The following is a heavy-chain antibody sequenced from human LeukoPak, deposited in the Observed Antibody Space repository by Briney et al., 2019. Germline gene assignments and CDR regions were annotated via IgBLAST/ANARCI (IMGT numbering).Heavy chain of an antibody. D-gene: IGHD3-3*01. Sequence: GGSLRLSCAASGFTFSSYAMSWVRQAPGKGLEWVSAISGSGGSTYYADSVKGRFTISRDNSKNTLYLQMNSLRAEDTAVYYCAGYYDFWSGYPTYYYYYMDVWGKGTTVTVSS. CDR2: ISGSGGST. CDR1: GFTFSSYA. V-gene: IGHV3-23*01. CDR3: AGYYDFWSGYPTYYYYYMDV. J-gene: IGHJ6*03.